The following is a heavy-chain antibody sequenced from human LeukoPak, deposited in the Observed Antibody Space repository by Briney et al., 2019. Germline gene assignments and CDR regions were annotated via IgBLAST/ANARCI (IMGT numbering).Heavy chain of an antibody. CDR3: ARRAYSSGYYYFDY. V-gene: IGHV4-59*01. CDR1: GGSISSYY. CDR2: IYYSGST. D-gene: IGHD3-22*01. J-gene: IGHJ4*02. Sequence: PSETLSLTCTVSGGSISSYYWSWIRQPPGEGLEWIGYIYYSGSTNYNPSLKSRVTISVDTSKNQFSPNLSSVTAADTAVYYCARRAYSSGYYYFDYWGQGTLVTVSS.